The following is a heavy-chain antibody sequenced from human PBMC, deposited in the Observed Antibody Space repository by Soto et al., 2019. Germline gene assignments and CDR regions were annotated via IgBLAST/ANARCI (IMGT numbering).Heavy chain of an antibody. CDR2: ISNRGDT. CDR3: AREPRYCRGGSCSITGDAYDI. J-gene: IGHJ3*02. D-gene: IGHD2-15*01. Sequence: EVHLVESGGGLVQPGGSLRLSCTASGFIVSDTYVNWVRQAPGKGLEWVSVISNRGDTHYADSVRGGFSLSRDISDNTLHLQMNNLRVEDTAVYYCAREPRYCRGGSCSITGDAYDIWGQGTMVTVSS. V-gene: IGHV3-66*01. CDR1: GFIVSDTY.